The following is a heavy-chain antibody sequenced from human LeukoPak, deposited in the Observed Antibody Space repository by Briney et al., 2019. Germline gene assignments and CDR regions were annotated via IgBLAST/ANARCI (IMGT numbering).Heavy chain of an antibody. CDR2: ISSSSSYI. D-gene: IGHD3-10*01. J-gene: IGHJ5*02. CDR3: ATGSGSYYNYNWFDP. V-gene: IGHV3-21*01. Sequence: GGSLRLSCAASGFTFSSYSMNWVRQAPGKGLEWVSSISSSSSYIYYADSVKGRFTISRDNAKNSLYLQMNSLRAEDTAVYYCATGSGSYYNYNWFDPWGQGTLVTASS. CDR1: GFTFSSYS.